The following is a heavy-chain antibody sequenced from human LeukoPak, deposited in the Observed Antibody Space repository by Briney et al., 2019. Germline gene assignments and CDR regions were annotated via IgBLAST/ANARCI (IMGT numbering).Heavy chain of an antibody. D-gene: IGHD3-22*01. CDR1: GFTFSSYS. V-gene: IGHV3-21*01. CDR3: ARDLKYYDSSGFDY. J-gene: IGHJ4*02. Sequence: GGSLRLSCATSGFTFSSYSMNWVRQAPGKGLESFSCISSSSSYIYYTDSVKDRFTISRDNDKNSLTLQMKSLRAEDTAVYYCARDLKYYDSSGFDYWGQGTLVTVSS. CDR2: ISSSSSYI.